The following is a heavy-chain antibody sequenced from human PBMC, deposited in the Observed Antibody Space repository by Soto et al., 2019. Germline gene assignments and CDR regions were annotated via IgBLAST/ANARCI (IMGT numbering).Heavy chain of an antibody. CDR2: IYYSGST. CDR1: GGSISSSSYY. J-gene: IGHJ6*02. CDR3: ARQAGSSGIYYYYGMDV. V-gene: IGHV4-39*01. D-gene: IGHD6-19*01. Sequence: ETLSLTCTVSGGSISSSSYYWGWIRQPPGKGLEWIGSIYYSGSTYYNPSLKSRVTISVDTSKNQFSLKLSSVTAADTAVYYRARQAGSSGIYYYYGMDVWGQGTTVTVSS.